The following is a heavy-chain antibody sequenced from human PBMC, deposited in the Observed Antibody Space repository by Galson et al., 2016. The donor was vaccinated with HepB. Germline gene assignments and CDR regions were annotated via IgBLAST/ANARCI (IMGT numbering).Heavy chain of an antibody. Sequence: SLRLSCAASGFAFSPYGMHWVRQAPGKGLEWVSGISHGENKQFSAATLKGRCTISSDNSRRTLFLKMDTRRPEDTARYYCARSHDGDLYGFDIWGRGTVVSVSS. CDR2: ISHGENKQ. CDR3: ARSHDGDLYGFDI. J-gene: IGHJ3*02. D-gene: IGHD2-21*02. V-gene: IGHV3-30*03. CDR1: GFAFSPYG.